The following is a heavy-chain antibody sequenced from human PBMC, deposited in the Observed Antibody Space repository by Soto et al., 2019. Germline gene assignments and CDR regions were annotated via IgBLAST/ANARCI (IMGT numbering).Heavy chain of an antibody. V-gene: IGHV4-30-4*01. D-gene: IGHD1-20*01. J-gene: IGHJ4*02. CDR3: ARAGGAIYNGNFDY. Sequence: SETLSLTCTVSGGSISSGDYYWSWIRQPPGKGLEWIGYIYYSGSTYYNPSLKSRVTISVDTSKNQFSLKLSSVTAADTAVYYCARAGGAIYNGNFDYWGQGTLVTVSS. CDR2: IYYSGST. CDR1: GGSISSGDYY.